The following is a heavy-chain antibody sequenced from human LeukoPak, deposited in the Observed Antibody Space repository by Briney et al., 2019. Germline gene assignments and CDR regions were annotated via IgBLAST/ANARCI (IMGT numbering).Heavy chain of an antibody. D-gene: IGHD3-9*01. Sequence: GGSLRLSCAASGFTFSNAWMSWVRQAPGKGLEWVGRIKSKAGGGTTDYAAPVKGTFTISRDDSKNTLYLQMNSLKTEDTAVYYCTTDYDILTGPAPYYYYGMDVWGQGTTVTVSS. J-gene: IGHJ6*02. CDR2: IKSKAGGGTT. CDR1: GFTFSNAW. V-gene: IGHV3-15*01. CDR3: TTDYDILTGPAPYYYYGMDV.